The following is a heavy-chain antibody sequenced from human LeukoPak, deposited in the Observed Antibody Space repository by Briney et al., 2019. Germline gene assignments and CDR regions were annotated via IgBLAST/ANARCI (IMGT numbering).Heavy chain of an antibody. V-gene: IGHV4-39*01. Sequence: SETLSLTCPVSGGSISIRNYYWGWIRQPPVRGLEWIGSISYSGTYYNTSLNNRPTIYVDTAKNHFSLNLRSVAAADTAVYYCARRTSNPVGAIDYWGQGTLVTVSS. D-gene: IGHD1-26*01. J-gene: IGHJ4*02. CDR1: GGSISIRNYY. CDR2: ISYSGT. CDR3: ARRTSNPVGAIDY.